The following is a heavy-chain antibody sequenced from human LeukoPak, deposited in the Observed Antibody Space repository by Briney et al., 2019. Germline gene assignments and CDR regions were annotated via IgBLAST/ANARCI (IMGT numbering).Heavy chain of an antibody. Sequence: ASVKVSCKASGYTFTSYGISWVRQAPGQGLEWMGWISAYNGNTNYAQKLQGRVTMTTDTSTSTAYMELRSLRSDDTAVYYCARDRAIFGASYGMDVWGQGTTVTVSS. CDR1: GYTFTSYG. CDR3: ARDRAIFGASYGMDV. CDR2: ISAYNGNT. D-gene: IGHD3-3*01. J-gene: IGHJ6*02. V-gene: IGHV1-18*01.